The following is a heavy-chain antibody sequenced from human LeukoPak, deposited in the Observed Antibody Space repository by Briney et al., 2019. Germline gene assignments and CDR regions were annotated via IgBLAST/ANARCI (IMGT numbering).Heavy chain of an antibody. Sequence: GGSLRLSCAASGFTFSTYWMSWVRQAPGKGLEWVANIKQDGSEKYYVDSVKGRFTISRDNSKNTLYLQMNSLRAEDTAVYYCAKDIVGATDFDYWGQGTLVTVSS. V-gene: IGHV3-7*01. CDR1: GFTFSTYW. J-gene: IGHJ4*02. D-gene: IGHD1-26*01. CDR2: IKQDGSEK. CDR3: AKDIVGATDFDY.